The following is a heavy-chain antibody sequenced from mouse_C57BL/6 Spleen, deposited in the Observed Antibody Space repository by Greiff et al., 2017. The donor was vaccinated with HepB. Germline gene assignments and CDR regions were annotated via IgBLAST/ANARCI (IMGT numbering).Heavy chain of an antibody. CDR2: IHPSDSDT. CDR1: GYTFTSYW. CDR3: AICPVYDGYYVY. V-gene: IGHV1-74*01. D-gene: IGHD2-3*01. Sequence: VQLQQPGAELVKPGASVKVSCKASGYTFTSYWMHWVKQRPGQGLEWIGRIHPSDSDTNYNQKFKGKATLTVDQSSSTAYMQLSSLTSEDSAVYYCAICPVYDGYYVYWGQGTLVTVSA. J-gene: IGHJ3*01.